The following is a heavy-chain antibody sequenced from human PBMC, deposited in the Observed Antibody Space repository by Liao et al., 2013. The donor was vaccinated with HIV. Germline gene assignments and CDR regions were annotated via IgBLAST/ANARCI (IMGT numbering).Heavy chain of an antibody. Sequence: QMQLQESGPGLVRPSETLSLTCTVSGASISSYYWSWIRQPAGQGLEWIGHFYSSGSTNYNPSLKSRVTMSVDMSKNQFSLKLTAVTAADTAMYYCARDLKGRTDGFDIWGQGTMVTVSS. CDR3: ARDLKGRTDGFDI. J-gene: IGHJ3*02. V-gene: IGHV4-4*07. CDR2: FYSSGST. CDR1: GASISSYY.